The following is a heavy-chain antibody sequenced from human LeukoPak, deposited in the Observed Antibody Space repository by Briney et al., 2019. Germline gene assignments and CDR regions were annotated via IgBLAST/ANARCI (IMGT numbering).Heavy chain of an antibody. D-gene: IGHD2-21*01. CDR2: IYYSGST. V-gene: IGHV4-39*01. CDR3: AVSICGGDCSYAFDI. J-gene: IGHJ3*02. Sequence: PSETLSLTCTVSGGSISSSSYYWGWIRQPPGKGLEWIGSIYYSGSTYYNPSLKSRVTISVDTSKNQFSLKLSSVTAADTAVYYCAVSICGGDCSYAFDIWGQGTMVTVSS. CDR1: GGSISSSSYY.